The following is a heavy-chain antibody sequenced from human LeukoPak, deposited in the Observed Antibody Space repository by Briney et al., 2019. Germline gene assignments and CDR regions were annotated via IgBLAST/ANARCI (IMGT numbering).Heavy chain of an antibody. Sequence: GGYLRLSCAASGFTFSSYAMNWVRQAPGKGLEWVSTTSGSGTTTYHADSVRGRFTISRDNSKSTLYLQMNSLRAEDTAVYYCAKWGRVAAASEVDYWGQGTLVTVSS. CDR2: TSGSGTTT. J-gene: IGHJ4*02. D-gene: IGHD6-13*01. V-gene: IGHV3-23*01. CDR3: AKWGRVAAASEVDY. CDR1: GFTFSSYA.